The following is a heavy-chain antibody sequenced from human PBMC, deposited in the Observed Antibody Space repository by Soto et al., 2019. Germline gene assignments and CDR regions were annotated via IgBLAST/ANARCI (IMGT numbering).Heavy chain of an antibody. CDR3: ARDTRIAVAGTPYYYYGMDV. CDR2: IIPILGIA. J-gene: IGHJ6*02. V-gene: IGHV1-69*08. CDR1: GGTFSSYT. Sequence: QVQLVQSGAEVKKPGSSVKVSCKASGGTFSSYTISWVRQAPGQGLEWMGRIIPILGIANYAQKFQGRVTITADKSTSTAYLELSSLRSEDTAVYYCARDTRIAVAGTPYYYYGMDVWGQGTTVTVSS. D-gene: IGHD6-19*01.